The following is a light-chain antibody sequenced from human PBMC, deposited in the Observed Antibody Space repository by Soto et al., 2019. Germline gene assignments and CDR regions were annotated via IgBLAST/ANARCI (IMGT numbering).Light chain of an antibody. J-gene: IGKJ2*01. CDR3: QQFYNYVYT. CDR2: KAS. CDR1: QSITSW. V-gene: IGKV1-5*03. Sequence: DIQMTQSPSTLSASVGDRVTITCRTSQSITSWLAWYQQKSGHAPKLLIYKASTSDSGVPSRFSSSGSGTEFNLTISSLQPEDFATYYCQQFYNYVYTFGQGTRLEIK.